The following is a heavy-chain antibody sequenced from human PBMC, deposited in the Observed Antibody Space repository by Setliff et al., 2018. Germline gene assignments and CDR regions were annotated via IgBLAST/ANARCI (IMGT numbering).Heavy chain of an antibody. J-gene: IGHJ6*03. CDR1: GYIFTNNY. D-gene: IGHD2-2*01. CDR2: INPSGGAT. Sequence: ASVKVSCKASGYIFTNNYIHWVRQAPGQGLEWMGIINPSGGATNYAQKFQGRVTMTSDTSTSTVYMQLSSLRFDDTAVYYCARGIGGCSSTSCYDGYYYMDVWGKGTTVTVSS. CDR3: ARGIGGCSSTSCYDGYYYMDV. V-gene: IGHV1-46*01.